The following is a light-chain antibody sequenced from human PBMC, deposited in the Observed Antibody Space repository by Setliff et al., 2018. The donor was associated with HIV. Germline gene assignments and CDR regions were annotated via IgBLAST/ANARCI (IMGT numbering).Light chain of an antibody. J-gene: IGLJ1*01. V-gene: IGLV7-46*01. CDR1: TGAVTSGHY. CDR2: DTS. Sequence: QAVVTQEPSRTVIPGGTVTLTCGSSTGAVTSGHYPYWFQQRSGQAPSTLIYDTSKKHSWTPARFSGSLLGGTASLTLSGTPPEDEADYYCLLSYSGAYVFGTGPKVPVL. CDR3: LLSYSGAYV.